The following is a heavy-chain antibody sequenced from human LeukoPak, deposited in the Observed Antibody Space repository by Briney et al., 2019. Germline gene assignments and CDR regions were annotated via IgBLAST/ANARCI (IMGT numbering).Heavy chain of an antibody. Sequence: ASVKVSCKASGYTFTGSYMQWLRQAPGEGLEWVGWININSGVTQSAQKFQGRVTMTRDTSIFTAYMELSGLRSDDTAVYYCARDNYVVGSGWFDPWGQGTLVTVSS. D-gene: IGHD1-26*01. CDR3: ARDNYVVGSGWFDP. J-gene: IGHJ5*02. CDR2: ININSGVT. V-gene: IGHV1-2*02. CDR1: GYTFTGSY.